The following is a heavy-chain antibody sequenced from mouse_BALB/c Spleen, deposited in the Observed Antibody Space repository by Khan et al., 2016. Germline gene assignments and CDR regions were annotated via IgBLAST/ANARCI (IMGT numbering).Heavy chain of an antibody. D-gene: IGHD2-2*01. J-gene: IGHJ4*01. CDR3: ARWLDAMDY. V-gene: IGHV3-2*02. Sequence: EVQLQESGPGLVKPSQSLSLTCTVTGYSITSDYAWNWIRQFPGNKLEWMGYISYSGTTTYNPSLKSRISITGDTSKNQFFLQLNSVTTEDTATYYCARWLDAMDYWGQGTSVTVSS. CDR2: ISYSGTT. CDR1: GYSITSDYA.